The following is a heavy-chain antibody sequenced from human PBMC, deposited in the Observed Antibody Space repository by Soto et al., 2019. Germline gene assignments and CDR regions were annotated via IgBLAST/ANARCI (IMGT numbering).Heavy chain of an antibody. CDR2: ISISGSTI. Sequence: XVCLRLSCAASGFTFSDYYMSGIRQAPGKGLEWLSYISISGSTIKFADSVKGRFTISRDNAKNSLYLQMNSLRVEDTAVYYCATGGSSRPFDLWGRRTLVTVSS. CDR1: GFTFSDYY. V-gene: IGHV3-11*01. CDR3: ATGGSSRPFDL. J-gene: IGHJ2*01. D-gene: IGHD6-13*01.